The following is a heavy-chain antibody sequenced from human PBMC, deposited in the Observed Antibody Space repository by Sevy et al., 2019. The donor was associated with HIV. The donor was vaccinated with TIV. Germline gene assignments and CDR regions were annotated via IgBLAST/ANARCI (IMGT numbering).Heavy chain of an antibody. D-gene: IGHD6-13*01. J-gene: IGHJ4*02. CDR1: GFTFSNFG. CDR2: IRYDGSDK. V-gene: IGHV3-30*02. Sequence: GGSLRLSCTASGFTFSNFGMHWVRQVPGKGLDWVTFIRYDGSDKYYAASVKGRFTISRDDSKNRLHLQMDSLRPDDTAIYYCAKDLAGPGRRYFDFWGQGTLVTVSS. CDR3: AKDLAGPGRRYFDF.